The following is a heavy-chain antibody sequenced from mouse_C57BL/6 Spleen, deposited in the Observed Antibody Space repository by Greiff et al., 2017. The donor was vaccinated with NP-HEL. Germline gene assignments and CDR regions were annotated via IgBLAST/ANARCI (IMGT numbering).Heavy chain of an antibody. CDR3: ARSEDYGFDY. CDR2: IYPGSGNT. D-gene: IGHD2-4*01. Sequence: QVQLQQSGAELVRPGASVKLSCKASGYTFTDYYINWVKQRPGQGLEWIARIYPGSGNTYYNEKFKGKATLTAEKSSSTAYMQLSSLTSEDSAVYFCARSEDYGFDYWGQGTTLTVSS. J-gene: IGHJ2*01. V-gene: IGHV1-76*01. CDR1: GYTFTDYY.